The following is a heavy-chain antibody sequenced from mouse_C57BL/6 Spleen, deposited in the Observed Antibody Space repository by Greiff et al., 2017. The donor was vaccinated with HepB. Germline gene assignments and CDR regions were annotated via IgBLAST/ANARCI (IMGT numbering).Heavy chain of an antibody. J-gene: IGHJ4*01. CDR3: AREGMYDYDEAMDY. CDR2: IHPNSGST. V-gene: IGHV1-64*01. Sequence: VQLQQPGAELVKPGASVKLSCKASGYTFTSYWMHWVKQRPGQGLEWIGMIHPNSGSTNYNEKFKSKATLTVDKSSSTAYMQLSSLTSEDSAVYYCAREGMYDYDEAMDYWGQGTSVTVSS. D-gene: IGHD2-4*01. CDR1: GYTFTSYW.